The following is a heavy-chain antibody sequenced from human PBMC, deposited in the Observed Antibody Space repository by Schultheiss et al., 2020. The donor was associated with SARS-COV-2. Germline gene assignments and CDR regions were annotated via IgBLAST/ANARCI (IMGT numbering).Heavy chain of an antibody. CDR2: INPSGGST. D-gene: IGHD3-3*01. J-gene: IGHJ3*02. V-gene: IGHV1-46*01. Sequence: ASVKVSCKASGYTFTSYYMHWVRQAPGQGLEWMGIINPSGGSTSYAQKFQGRVTMTRDTSTSTVYMELSSLRSEDTAVYYCAREGIGFGVVGDDAFDIWGQGTMVTVSS. CDR1: GYTFTSYY. CDR3: AREGIGFGVVGDDAFDI.